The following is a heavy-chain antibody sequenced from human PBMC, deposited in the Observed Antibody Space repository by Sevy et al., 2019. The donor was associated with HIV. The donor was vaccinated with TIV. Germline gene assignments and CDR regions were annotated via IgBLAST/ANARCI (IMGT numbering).Heavy chain of an antibody. CDR1: GGSFSGYY. V-gene: IGHV4-34*01. CDR2: IKHSGST. Sequence: SETLSLTCAVYGGSFSGYYWSWIRQPPGKGLEWIGEIKHSGSTNYNPSLKSRVTISVDTSKNQFSLKLSSVTAADTAVYYCARALVVVPAARKRNWFDPWGQGTLVTVSS. J-gene: IGHJ5*02. D-gene: IGHD2-2*01. CDR3: ARALVVVPAARKRNWFDP.